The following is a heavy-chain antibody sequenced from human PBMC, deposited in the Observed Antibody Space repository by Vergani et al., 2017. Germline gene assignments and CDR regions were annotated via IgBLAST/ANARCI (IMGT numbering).Heavy chain of an antibody. Sequence: QVQLVESGGGEVQPGRSLRLSCSAAGFPFSDYGVHWVRQAPGEGLEWVSVISYDGNKKNYSDSVKGRFTISRDNSKNTRYLEMNAMRAEDTAVYYCARDFLTKITTLDYYYMGVWGKGTTVTVSS. J-gene: IGHJ6*03. CDR1: GFPFSDYG. D-gene: IGHD1-1*01. V-gene: IGHV3-30*03. CDR3: ARDFLTKITTLDYYYMGV. CDR2: ISYDGNKK.